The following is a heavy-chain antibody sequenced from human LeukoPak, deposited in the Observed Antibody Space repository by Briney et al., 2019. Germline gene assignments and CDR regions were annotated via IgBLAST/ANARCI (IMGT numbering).Heavy chain of an antibody. V-gene: IGHV4-59*12. CDR2: IYYSGNT. J-gene: IGHJ4*02. CDR1: GGSISSYY. Sequence: PSETLSLTCTVSGGSISSYYWSWIRQPPGKGLEWIGYIYYSGNTNYNPSPKTRVTISVDKSKNQFSLKLSSVTAADTAVYYCARVPYYYGSGSYSPEYYFDYWGQGTLVTVSS. CDR3: ARVPYYYGSGSYSPEYYFDY. D-gene: IGHD3-10*01.